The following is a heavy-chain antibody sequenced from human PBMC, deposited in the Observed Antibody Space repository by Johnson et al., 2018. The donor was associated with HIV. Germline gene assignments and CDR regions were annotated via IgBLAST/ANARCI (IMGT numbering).Heavy chain of an antibody. CDR2: ISYDGSNK. Sequence: QVQLVESGGGLAQPGGSLRLSCAASGITVSSNYMSWVRQAPGKGLEWVAVISYDGSNKYYADSVKGRFTISRDNPNNMMYLQMNSLSGEDIAQYYCVRDQGSGWPTNAFDFWGQGTKVTVSS. D-gene: IGHD6-19*01. CDR3: VRDQGSGWPTNAFDF. J-gene: IGHJ3*01. V-gene: IGHV3-30*03. CDR1: GITVSSNY.